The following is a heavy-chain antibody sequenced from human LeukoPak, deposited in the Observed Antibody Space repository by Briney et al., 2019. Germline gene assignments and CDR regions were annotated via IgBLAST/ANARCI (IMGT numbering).Heavy chain of an antibody. J-gene: IGHJ4*02. CDR2: VYYNGIT. D-gene: IGHD4-11*01. V-gene: IGHV4-39*01. CDR3: ARLMTTVAT. CDR1: GGPIFSSPFY. Sequence: PSETLPLTCTVSGGPIFSSPFYWGWIRQPPGKGLEWIASVYYNGITYCNPSLKSRVTISVDTSKNQFALKVTSVTAADTAIYYCARLMTTVATWGQGTLVTVSS.